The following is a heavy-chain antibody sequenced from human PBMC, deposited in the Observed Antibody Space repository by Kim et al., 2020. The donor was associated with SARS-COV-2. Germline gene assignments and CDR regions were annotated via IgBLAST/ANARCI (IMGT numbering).Heavy chain of an antibody. V-gene: IGHV3-21*04. D-gene: IGHD2-15*01. CDR1: GFTLSSYS. CDR2: ISSSSSYI. CDR3: ARTSGQPGKDAFDI. Sequence: GGSLRLSCAASGFTLSSYSMNWVRQAPGKGLEWVSSISSSSSYIYYADSVKGRFTISRDNAKNSLYLQMNRLRAEDTAVYYCARTSGQPGKDAFDIWGQGTMVTFSS. J-gene: IGHJ3*02.